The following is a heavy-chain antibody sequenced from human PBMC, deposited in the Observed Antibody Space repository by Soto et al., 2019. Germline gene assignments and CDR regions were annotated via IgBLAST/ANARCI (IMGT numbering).Heavy chain of an antibody. D-gene: IGHD3-22*01. CDR3: ATSIRDSSGYYFSLAPDAFDI. CDR2: IIPIFGTA. J-gene: IGHJ3*02. V-gene: IGHV1-69*13. CDR1: GGTFSSYA. Sequence: SVKVSCKASGGTFSSYAISWVRQAPGQGLEWMGGIIPIFGTANYAQKIQGRVTITADESTSTAYMELSSLRSEDTAVYYCATSIRDSSGYYFSLAPDAFDIWGQGTMVTVSS.